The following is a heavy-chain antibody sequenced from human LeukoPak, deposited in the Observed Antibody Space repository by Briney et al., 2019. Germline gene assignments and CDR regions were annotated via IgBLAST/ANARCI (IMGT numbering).Heavy chain of an antibody. CDR3: ASFYDSTGRDY. V-gene: IGHV3-48*03. D-gene: IGHD3-22*01. CDR1: GFTFGGYE. Sequence: GGSLRLSCAASGFTFGGYEMNWVRQAPGKGLEWVSYISSSGSTINYADSVKSRFTISRDNAKNSLYLQMSSLRAEDTAVYYCASFYDSTGRDYWGQGTLVTVSS. J-gene: IGHJ4*02. CDR2: ISSSGSTI.